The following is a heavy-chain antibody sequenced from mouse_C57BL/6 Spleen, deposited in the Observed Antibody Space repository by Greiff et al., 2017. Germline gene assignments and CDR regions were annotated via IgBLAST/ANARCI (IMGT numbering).Heavy chain of an antibody. D-gene: IGHD2-4*01. Sequence: VQLQQPGAELVKPGASVKLSFKASGYTFTSYWMQWVKQRPGQGLEWIGEIDPSDSYTNYNQKFKGKATLTVDTSSSTAYMQLSSLTSEDSAVYYCARGEDYGAFAYWGQGTLVTVSA. CDR2: IDPSDSYT. CDR3: ARGEDYGAFAY. V-gene: IGHV1-50*01. CDR1: GYTFTSYW. J-gene: IGHJ3*01.